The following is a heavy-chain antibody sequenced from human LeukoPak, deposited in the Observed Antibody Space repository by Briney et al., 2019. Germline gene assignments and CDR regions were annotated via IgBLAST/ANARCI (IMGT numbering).Heavy chain of an antibody. V-gene: IGHV3-15*01. J-gene: IGHJ4*02. CDR2: VKRKIDGETT. D-gene: IGHD3/OR15-3a*01. CDR3: TTDVGLY. CDR1: GFTFSNYA. Sequence: GGSLRLSCAASGFTFSNYAMSWVRQTPGKGLEWVGRVKRKIDGETTDYAAPVKGRFTISRDDSKNTAYLQMNSLKTEDTAIYYCTTDVGLYWGQGTLVTVSS.